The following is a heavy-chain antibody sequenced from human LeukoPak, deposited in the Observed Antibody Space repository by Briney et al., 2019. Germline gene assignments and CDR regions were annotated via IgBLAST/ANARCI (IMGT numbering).Heavy chain of an antibody. J-gene: IGHJ4*02. CDR3: ARDIGYSSSSEGDY. Sequence: PSQTLSLTCSVSGGSINSGGSSWNWIRQPPGKGLEWIGHIYISGSTFYDPSLKTRVTISLDRSKNQFSLKLTSVTAADTAVYYCARDIGYSSSSEGDYWGQGTLVTVSS. V-gene: IGHV4-30-2*01. CDR1: GGSINSGGSS. D-gene: IGHD6-13*01. CDR2: IYISGST.